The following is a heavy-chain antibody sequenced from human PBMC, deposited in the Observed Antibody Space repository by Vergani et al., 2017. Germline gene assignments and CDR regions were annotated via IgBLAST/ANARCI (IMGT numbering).Heavy chain of an antibody. CDR1: GASISSSSSY. J-gene: IGHJ5*02. D-gene: IGHD2-15*01. V-gene: IGHV4-39*01. Sequence: QLQLQESGPGLVKPSETLSLTCTVSGASISSSSSYWGWIRQSPGKGLEWIGSLSYSGGTYYNPSLKSRVTISVDPSKNQFSLKLSSVTAADTAVYYCARHGCSGGSCSDPWGQGTLVTVSS. CDR2: LSYSGGT. CDR3: ARHGCSGGSCSDP.